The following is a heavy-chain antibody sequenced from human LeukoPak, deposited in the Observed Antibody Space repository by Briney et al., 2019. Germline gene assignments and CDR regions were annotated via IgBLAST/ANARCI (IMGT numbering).Heavy chain of an antibody. J-gene: IGHJ4*02. CDR1: GFSITSHY. CDR2: ICTGGST. D-gene: IGHD5-18*01. Sequence: GGSLRLSCAASGFSITSHYMTWVRQAPGKGLEWVSVICTGGSTYYTDSVKGRFTISRDIPKNTVYLQMDNLRAEDTALYHCARAAYSYGLAPWGQGTLVTVSS. V-gene: IGHV3-53*01. CDR3: ARAAYSYGLAP.